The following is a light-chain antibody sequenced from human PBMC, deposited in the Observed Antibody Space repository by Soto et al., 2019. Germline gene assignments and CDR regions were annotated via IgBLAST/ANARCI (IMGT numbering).Light chain of an antibody. Sequence: DIQLTHSPSLLSASIGDRVTITCRASHDISTFLAWYQQKPGKAPKLLIYEASTLQSGVPSRFSGSGSGTEFTLTISGLLPEDFAAYHCQQLYTLPFTFGQGTRLEI. CDR1: HDISTF. V-gene: IGKV1-9*01. CDR3: QQLYTLPFT. J-gene: IGKJ5*01. CDR2: EAS.